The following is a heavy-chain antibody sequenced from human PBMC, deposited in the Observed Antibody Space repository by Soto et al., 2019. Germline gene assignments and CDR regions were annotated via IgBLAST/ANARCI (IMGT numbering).Heavy chain of an antibody. D-gene: IGHD2-2*01. CDR3: ARDDHIVVVPTSLGAMDV. V-gene: IGHV4-4*02. J-gene: IGHJ6*02. CDR1: GGSISSNKW. Sequence: SETLSLTSAVYGGSISSNKWWSWGRQPPGKGLEWIGEIYHSGSTNYNPSLKSVVTISLDKSKNQFSLKLTSVTSADSAVYYCARDDHIVVVPTSLGAMDVWGQGATVTVSS. CDR2: IYHSGST.